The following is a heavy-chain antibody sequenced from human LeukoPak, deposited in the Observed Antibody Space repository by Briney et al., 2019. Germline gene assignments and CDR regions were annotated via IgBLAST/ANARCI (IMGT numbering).Heavy chain of an antibody. Sequence: SETLSLTCTVSGGSISSGGYYWGWIRQHPGKGLEWIGYIYYSGITYYKATLKSRFTISVNTTKNQFSLKLSTVTAADTAVYYGARDLRWGSSTSCYAWYFDLWGRGTLVTVSS. D-gene: IGHD2-2*01. J-gene: IGHJ2*01. V-gene: IGHV4-31*03. CDR3: ARDLRWGSSTSCYAWYFDL. CDR1: GGSISSGGYY. CDR2: IYYSGIT.